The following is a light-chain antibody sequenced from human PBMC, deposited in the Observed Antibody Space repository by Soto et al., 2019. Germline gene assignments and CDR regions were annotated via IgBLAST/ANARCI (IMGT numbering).Light chain of an antibody. CDR3: CSYVGSSTLV. CDR1: SSDIGIYNL. Sequence: QSALTQPASVSGSPGQSITISCTGTSSDIGIYNLVSWYQQHPGKAPKLMIYEDIKRASGVSNRFSGSKSGNTASLTISGLQAEDEADYYCCSYVGSSTLVFGGGTKLTVL. V-gene: IGLV2-23*01. J-gene: IGLJ2*01. CDR2: EDI.